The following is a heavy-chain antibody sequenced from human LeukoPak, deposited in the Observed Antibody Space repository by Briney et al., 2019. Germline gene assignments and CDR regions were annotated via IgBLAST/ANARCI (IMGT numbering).Heavy chain of an antibody. CDR2: IYSGGST. D-gene: IGHD2-21*02. CDR1: GFTPSRNY. CDR3: ARGVVVTRGWYFDL. J-gene: IGHJ2*01. V-gene: IGHV3-66*01. Sequence: PGGSLRLSCAASGFTPSRNYITWVRQAPGKGLECVSVIYSGGSTYYADSVKGRFTVSRDNSKNTLDLQMNSLRAEDTAVYYCARGVVVTRGWYFDLWGRGTLVTVSS.